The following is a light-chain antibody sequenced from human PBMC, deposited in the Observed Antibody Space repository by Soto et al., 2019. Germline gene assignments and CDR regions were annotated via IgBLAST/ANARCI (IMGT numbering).Light chain of an antibody. CDR1: ATNIGRNH. J-gene: IGLJ2*01. V-gene: IGLV1-47*01. CDR3: ATWDDSLSGHVV. CDR2: RNN. Sequence: QSVLTQPPSASGTPGQRVTISCSGGATNIGRNHVYWYQQFPGVAPRLLIYRNNQRPSGVPDRISGSKSGTSASLAIGGLRSEDEADYYCATWDDSLSGHVVFGGGTKLTVL.